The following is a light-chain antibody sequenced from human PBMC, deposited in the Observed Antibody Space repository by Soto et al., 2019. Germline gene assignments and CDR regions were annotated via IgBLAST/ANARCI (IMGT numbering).Light chain of an antibody. CDR3: ATWDDSLDGYV. CDR1: SSNIGSNT. V-gene: IGLV1-44*01. J-gene: IGLJ1*01. Sequence: QSVLTQPPSASGTPGQRVTISCSGSSSNIGSNTVNWYQQLPGTAPKLLIYSHNQRPSGVPVRFSVSKSGTSASLAISGLQSEDEDDYYCATWDDSLDGYVFGTGTKLTVL. CDR2: SHN.